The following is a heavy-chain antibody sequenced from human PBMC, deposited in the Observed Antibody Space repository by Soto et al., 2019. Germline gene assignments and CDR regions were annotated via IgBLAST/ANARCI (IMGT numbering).Heavy chain of an antibody. Sequence: QVHLVQSGAEVKKPGASVKVSCKGSGYAFTTYGITWVRQAPGQGLEWMGWISAHKGNTNYAPKLQGRVTVTRDTSTSTAYMELRSLRSDDTAVYYCARGRYGDYWGQGALVTVSS. J-gene: IGHJ4*02. V-gene: IGHV1-18*01. CDR2: ISAHKGNT. CDR1: GYAFTTYG. D-gene: IGHD1-1*01. CDR3: ARGRYGDY.